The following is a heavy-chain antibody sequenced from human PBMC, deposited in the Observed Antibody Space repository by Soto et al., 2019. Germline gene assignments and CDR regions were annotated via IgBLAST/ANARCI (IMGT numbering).Heavy chain of an antibody. CDR2: IYPGDSDT. D-gene: IGHD3-3*01. V-gene: IGHV5-51*01. J-gene: IGHJ5*02. Sequence: GESLKISCQGSGYSFTSYWIGWVRQMPGKGLEWMGIIYPGDSDTRYSPSFQGQVTISADKSISTAYLQWSSLKASDTAMYDCARTEPHYDFWSGYFNWFAPWGQGTLVTFSS. CDR1: GYSFTSYW. CDR3: ARTEPHYDFWSGYFNWFAP.